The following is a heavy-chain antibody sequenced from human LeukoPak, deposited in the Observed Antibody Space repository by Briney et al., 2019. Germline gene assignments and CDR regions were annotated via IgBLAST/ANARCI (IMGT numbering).Heavy chain of an antibody. CDR2: ISYDGSNK. V-gene: IGHV3-30*03. CDR1: GFTFSSYS. Sequence: GGSLRLSCAASGFTFSSYSMNWVRQAPGKGLEWVAVISYDGSNKYYADSVKGRFTISRDNSKNTLYLQMNSLRAEDTAVYYCVRDDWNHEDLFDYWGQGTLVTVSS. CDR3: VRDDWNHEDLFDY. D-gene: IGHD1-1*01. J-gene: IGHJ4*02.